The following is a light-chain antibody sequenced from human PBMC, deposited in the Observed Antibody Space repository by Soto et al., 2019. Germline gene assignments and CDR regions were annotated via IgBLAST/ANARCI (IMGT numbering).Light chain of an antibody. CDR2: QNN. J-gene: IGLJ2*01. CDR1: SSNIGSSY. Sequence: QSVLTQPPSVSAAPGQKVTISCSGSSSNIGSSYVYWYQQLPGTAPKLVIYQNNKRPSGIPDRFSGSQSGTSATLGITGLQTGDEATYYCATWYGSLSDVVFGGGNKLNVL. CDR3: ATWYGSLSDVV. V-gene: IGLV1-51*02.